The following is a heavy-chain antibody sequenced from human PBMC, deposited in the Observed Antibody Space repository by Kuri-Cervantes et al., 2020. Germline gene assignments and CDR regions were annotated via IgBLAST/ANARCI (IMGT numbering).Heavy chain of an antibody. Sequence: SETLSLTCTVSGDSISSSIYYWGWIRQPPGKGLEWIGSIYYSGSTYYNLSLKSRVTISVDTSKNQFSLKLNSVAAADTAVYYCAGWNSETRGFDYWGQGTLVTVSS. CDR3: AGWNSETRGFDY. J-gene: IGHJ4*02. V-gene: IGHV4-39*07. CDR2: IYYSGST. CDR1: GDSISSSIYY. D-gene: IGHD1-7*01.